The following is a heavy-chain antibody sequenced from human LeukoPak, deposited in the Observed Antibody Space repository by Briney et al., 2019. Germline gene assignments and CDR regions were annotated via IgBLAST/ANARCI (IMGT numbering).Heavy chain of an antibody. CDR1: GGSISSGDYY. V-gene: IGHV4-30-4*01. J-gene: IGHJ4*02. D-gene: IGHD3-22*01. CDR2: IYYSGST. Sequence: SQTLSLTCTVSGGSISSGDYYWSWIRQPPGKGLEWIGYIYYSGSTYYNPSLKSRVTISVDTSKNQFSLKLSSVTAADTAVYYSARAAHDSSGYYRFDYWGQGTLVTVSS. CDR3: ARAAHDSSGYYRFDY.